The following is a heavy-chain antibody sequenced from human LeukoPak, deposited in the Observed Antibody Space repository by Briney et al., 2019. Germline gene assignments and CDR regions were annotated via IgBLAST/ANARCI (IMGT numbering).Heavy chain of an antibody. J-gene: IGHJ4*02. Sequence: PSETLSLTCTVSGGSISSYDWSWIRQPPGKGLEWVGYIYYGGSTNYNPSLKSRVTISVDTSKNQFSLKLSSVTAADTAVYYCAREPFGYFDSWGQGTLATVSS. CDR3: AREPFGYFDS. CDR1: GGSISSYD. V-gene: IGHV4-59*01. CDR2: IYYGGST. D-gene: IGHD3-10*01.